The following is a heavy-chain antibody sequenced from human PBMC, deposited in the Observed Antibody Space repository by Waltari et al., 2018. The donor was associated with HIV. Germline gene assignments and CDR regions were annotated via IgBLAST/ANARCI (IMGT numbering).Heavy chain of an antibody. CDR2: IRYDGISK. Sequence: QLVASGRGVVQPGWSLRLSCAASGSILSNSGMHWVRQAPGKGLEWVAFIRYDGISKYYTESVKGRFTISRDKSKKTVFLQMNSLRPDDTAVYYCAKDLKTMLRGGGLDPWGQGTLVTVSS. CDR3: AKDLKTMLRGGGLDP. D-gene: IGHD3-10*01. CDR1: GSILSNSG. V-gene: IGHV3-30*02. J-gene: IGHJ5*02.